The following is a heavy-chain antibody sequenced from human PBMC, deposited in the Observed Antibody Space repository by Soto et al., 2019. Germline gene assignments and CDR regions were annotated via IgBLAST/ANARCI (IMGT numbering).Heavy chain of an antibody. CDR2: ISYDGSHK. CDR1: GFTFSNYA. CDR3: AKNGGDMTGGMEI. J-gene: IGHJ6*02. V-gene: IGHV3-30*18. D-gene: IGHD2-21*01. Sequence: QVQLVESGGGVIQPGRSLRLSCAASGFTFSNYAMHWVRQAPGKGLEWVAVISYDGSHKYYADSVKGRFTISRDNSKNTLYVQMNSLRAEDTAVYYCAKNGGDMTGGMEILGPETTVTVSS.